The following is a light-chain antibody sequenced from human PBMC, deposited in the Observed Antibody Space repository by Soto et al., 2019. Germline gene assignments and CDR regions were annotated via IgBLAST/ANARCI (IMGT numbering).Light chain of an antibody. CDR2: DAS. V-gene: IGKV3-11*01. J-gene: IGKJ5*01. CDR1: ETVSSY. Sequence: EIVLTQSPGTRSLSPWDRATLSCRASETVSSYLLWYQQKPGQDPRLLIYDASERATGIPARFSGSGSETDFTLTISSLEPEDFGVYYCLHRMNWPLTFGQGTRLEIK. CDR3: LHRMNWPLT.